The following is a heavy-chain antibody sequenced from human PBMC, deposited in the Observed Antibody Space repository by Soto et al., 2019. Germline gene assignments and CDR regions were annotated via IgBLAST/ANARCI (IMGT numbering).Heavy chain of an antibody. CDR3: AKDRGWSSADLDY. V-gene: IGHV3-30*18. CDR2: ISYDGSKK. Sequence: QVQLVESGGGVVQPGRSLRLSCAASGFTFSSFGMHWVRQVPGKGLEWVALISYDGSKKYYADSVKGRFTIFRDKSKNTLYLQMNSLRVEDTAVYYCAKDRGWSSADLDYWGQGTLVTVSS. D-gene: IGHD6-19*01. J-gene: IGHJ4*02. CDR1: GFTFSSFG.